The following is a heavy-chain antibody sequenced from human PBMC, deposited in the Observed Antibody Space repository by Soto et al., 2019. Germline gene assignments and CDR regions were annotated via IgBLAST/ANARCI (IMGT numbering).Heavy chain of an antibody. J-gene: IGHJ4*02. D-gene: IGHD6-19*01. CDR3: AKDTKQWLAQIDY. V-gene: IGHV3-23*01. CDR2: ISGSGGST. CDR1: GCTFSSYA. Sequence: PGGSLRLSCAASGCTFSSYAMSWVRQAPGKGLEWVSAISGSGGSTYYADSVKGRFTISRDNSKNTLYLQMNSLRAEDTAVYYCAKDTKQWLAQIDYWGQGTLVTVSS.